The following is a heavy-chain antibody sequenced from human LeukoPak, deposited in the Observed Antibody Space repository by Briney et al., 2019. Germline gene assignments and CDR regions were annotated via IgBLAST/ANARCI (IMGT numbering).Heavy chain of an antibody. CDR3: ARELYGNDAFDI. D-gene: IGHD2-8*01. J-gene: IGHJ3*02. V-gene: IGHV3-23*01. Sequence: GGSLRLSCAASGFTFSSYAMSWVRQAPGKGLEWVSAISGSGGSTYYADSVKGRFTISRDNAKNSLYLQMNSLRAEDTAVYYCARELYGNDAFDIWGQGTMVTVSS. CDR1: GFTFSSYA. CDR2: ISGSGGST.